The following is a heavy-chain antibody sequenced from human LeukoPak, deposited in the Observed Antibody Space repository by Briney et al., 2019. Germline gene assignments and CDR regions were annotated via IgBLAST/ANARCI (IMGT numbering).Heavy chain of an antibody. CDR1: GYSFSSYW. D-gene: IGHD6-25*01. CDR3: ARLEQRWSFDI. CDR2: IHPSDSDT. V-gene: IGHV5-51*01. J-gene: IGHJ3*02. Sequence: GESLKISCKGSGYSFSSYWIGWVRQMPGKGLEWMGIIHPSDSDTGYSPSFQGQVTISADKSISTAYLQWSSLKASDTATYYCARLEQRWSFDIWGQGTMVTVSS.